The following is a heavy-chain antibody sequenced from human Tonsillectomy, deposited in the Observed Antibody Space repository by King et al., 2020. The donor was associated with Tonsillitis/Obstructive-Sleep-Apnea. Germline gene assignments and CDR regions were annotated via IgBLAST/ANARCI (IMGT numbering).Heavy chain of an antibody. J-gene: IGHJ6*02. D-gene: IGHD2-2*01. CDR2: IYHTGAT. CDR1: GGSISSSNW. CDR3: ASRRSPQMPGMDV. V-gene: IGHV4-4*02. Sequence: VQLQESGPGLVKPSGTLSLTCTVSGGSISSSNWWSWVRQPPGKGLEWIGEIYHTGATNYNPSLKSRATISLDKSTNQFSLKLTSVTSADTAVYYCASRRSPQMPGMDVWGQGTTVTVSS.